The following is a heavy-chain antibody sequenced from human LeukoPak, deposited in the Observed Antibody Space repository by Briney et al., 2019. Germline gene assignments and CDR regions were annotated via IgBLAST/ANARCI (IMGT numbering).Heavy chain of an antibody. CDR3: VKDNPLDY. Sequence: GGSLRLSCAASGFTFNNYGMLWVRQAPGKGLDWVAFIRYDGTSEYYADSVKGRFTISRDNSKNTLFLQMNSLRPEDTAVYYCVKDNPLDYWGQGTLVTVSS. CDR2: IRYDGTSE. CDR1: GFTFNNYG. V-gene: IGHV3-30*02. J-gene: IGHJ4*02. D-gene: IGHD1-14*01.